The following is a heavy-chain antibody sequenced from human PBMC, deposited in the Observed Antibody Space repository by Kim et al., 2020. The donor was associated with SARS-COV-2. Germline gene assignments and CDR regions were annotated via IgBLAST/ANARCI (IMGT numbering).Heavy chain of an antibody. D-gene: IGHD6-19*01. CDR2: T. V-gene: IGHV1-18*01. J-gene: IGHJ4*02. Sequence: TNAAQKFQGTVTMTTDTSTSTAYMELRSLRSDDTAVYYCARQAVAGSFDYWGQGTLVTVSS. CDR3: ARQAVAGSFDY.